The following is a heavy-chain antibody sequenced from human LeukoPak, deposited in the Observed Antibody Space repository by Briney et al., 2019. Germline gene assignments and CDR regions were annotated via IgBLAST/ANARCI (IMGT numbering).Heavy chain of an antibody. CDR3: ARPGGYGVQPLDY. J-gene: IGHJ4*02. CDR1: GFTFSSYW. D-gene: IGHD3-22*01. V-gene: IGHV3-7*01. Sequence: PGGPLRLSCAASGFTFSSYWMSWVRQAPGKGLEWVADINPDGRVKYYVDSVKGRFTISRDNPKNSVYLQMNSLRAEDTAAYYCARPGGYGVQPLDYWGQGALVTVSS. CDR2: INPDGRVK.